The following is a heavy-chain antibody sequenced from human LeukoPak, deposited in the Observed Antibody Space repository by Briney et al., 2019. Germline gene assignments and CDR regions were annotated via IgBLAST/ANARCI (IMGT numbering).Heavy chain of an antibody. J-gene: IGHJ6*02. CDR3: ARYGNVLRFLEWLPNYYYYGMDV. CDR2: IYYSGST. D-gene: IGHD3-3*01. Sequence: SETLSLTCTVSGGSISSYYWSWIRQPPGKGLEWIGYIYYSGSTNYNPSLKSRVTVSVDTSKNQFSLKLSSVTAADTAVYYCARYGNVLRFLEWLPNYYYYGMDVWGQGTTVTVSS. V-gene: IGHV4-59*01. CDR1: GGSISSYY.